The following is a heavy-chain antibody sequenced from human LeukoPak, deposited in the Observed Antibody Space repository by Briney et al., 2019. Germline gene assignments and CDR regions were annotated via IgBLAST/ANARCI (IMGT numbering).Heavy chain of an antibody. CDR2: IGTTSGAI. D-gene: IGHD2-21*02. CDR3: ARFRTWGDKAFDY. CDR1: GFTFSSHW. Sequence: PGESLRLSCAGSGFTFSSHWMNWVRQAPGKGLEWVSYIGTTSGAIYYADSVKGRFTISRDSAKNSLYLQMNSLRAEDTAVYYCARFRTWGDKAFDYWGQGTLVTVSS. V-gene: IGHV3-48*01. J-gene: IGHJ4*02.